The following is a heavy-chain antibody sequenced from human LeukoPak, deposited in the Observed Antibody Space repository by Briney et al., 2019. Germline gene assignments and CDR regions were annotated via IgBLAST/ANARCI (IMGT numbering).Heavy chain of an antibody. CDR2: ITGGET. CDR1: AFTVSTCA. V-gene: IGHV3-23*01. Sequence: PGGSLRLFCAASAFTVSTCAMSWVREAPGEGREWVSYITGGETDYRDAVSGGLTILIDTSKNALYLQMHSLRVEDPAVYFCGSRQGPGLGPLAFWGQGTLVTVSS. D-gene: IGHD1-1*01. J-gene: IGHJ4*02. CDR3: GSRQGPGLGPLAF.